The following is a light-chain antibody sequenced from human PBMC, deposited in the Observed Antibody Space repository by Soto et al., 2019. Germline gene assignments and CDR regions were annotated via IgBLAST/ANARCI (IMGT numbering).Light chain of an antibody. V-gene: IGLV1-40*01. CDR2: DNS. CDR1: SSKIGAGYD. CDR3: QSYDRSLSGSRV. Sequence: QSVLTQPPSVSGAPGQRVTISCPGSSSKIGAGYDVHWYQQLPGTAPKLLIYDNSNRPSGVPDRFSGSKSGTSASLAIAGLQAEDGADYYCQSYDRSLSGSRVFGTGTKVTVL. J-gene: IGLJ1*01.